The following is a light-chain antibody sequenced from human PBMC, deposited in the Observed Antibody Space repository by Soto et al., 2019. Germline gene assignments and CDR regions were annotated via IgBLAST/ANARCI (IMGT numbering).Light chain of an antibody. Sequence: EIVLTQSPCTLSLSPGERATLSCRASQSVSSSYLAWYQQKPGQAPRLLIYGASSRAIGIPDRFSGSGSGTDFTLTISGLEPEDFAVYYCQQYGSSPATFGQGTKVDIK. V-gene: IGKV3-20*01. J-gene: IGKJ1*01. CDR1: QSVSSSY. CDR2: GAS. CDR3: QQYGSSPAT.